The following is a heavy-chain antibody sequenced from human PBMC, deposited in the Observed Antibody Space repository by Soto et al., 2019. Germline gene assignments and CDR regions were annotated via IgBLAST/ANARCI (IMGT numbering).Heavy chain of an antibody. CDR1: GFTFSNAW. D-gene: IGHD3-3*01. Sequence: GGSLRLSCAASGFTFSNAWMNWVRQAPGKGLEWVGRIKSKTDGGTTDYAAPVKGRFTISRDDSKNTLYLQMNSLKTEDTAVYYCTTDLGGSYDFWSGYPGGYGMDVWGQGTTVTVSS. CDR3: TTDLGGSYDFWSGYPGGYGMDV. V-gene: IGHV3-15*07. J-gene: IGHJ6*02. CDR2: IKSKTDGGTT.